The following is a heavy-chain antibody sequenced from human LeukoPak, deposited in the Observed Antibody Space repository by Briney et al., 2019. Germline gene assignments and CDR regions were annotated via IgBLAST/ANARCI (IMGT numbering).Heavy chain of an antibody. J-gene: IGHJ4*02. CDR2: INHSGST. D-gene: IGHD5-18*01. Sequence: SETLSLTCAVYGGSFSGYYWSWIRQPPGKGLGWIGEINHSGSTNYNPSLKSRVTISVDTSKNQFSLKLSSVTAADTAVYYCASRFIRGYSYGSPRWGQGTLVTVSS. V-gene: IGHV4-34*01. CDR3: ASRFIRGYSYGSPR. CDR1: GGSFSGYY.